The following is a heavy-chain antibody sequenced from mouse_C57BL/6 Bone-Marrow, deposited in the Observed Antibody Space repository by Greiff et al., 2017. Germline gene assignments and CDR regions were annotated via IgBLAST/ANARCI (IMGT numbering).Heavy chain of an antibody. V-gene: IGHV1-66*01. D-gene: IGHD1-1*01. J-gene: IGHJ1*03. CDR2: IYPGSGNT. CDR3: ARSGGSSSYWYFDV. CDR1: GYSFTSYY. Sequence: QVQLKQSGPELVKPGASVKISCKASGYSFTSYYIHWVKQRPGQGLEWIGWIYPGSGNTKYNEKFKGKATLTADTSSSTAYMQLSSLTSEDSAVYYCARSGGSSSYWYFDVWGTGTTVTVSS.